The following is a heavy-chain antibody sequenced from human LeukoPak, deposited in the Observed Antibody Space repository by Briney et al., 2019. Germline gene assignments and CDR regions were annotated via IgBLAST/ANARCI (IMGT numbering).Heavy chain of an antibody. CDR1: GFTFSSYA. V-gene: IGHV3-30-3*01. D-gene: IGHD1-1*01. J-gene: IGHJ5*02. CDR2: ISYDGSNK. Sequence: PGGSLRLSCAASGFTFSSYAMHWVRQAPGKGLEWVAVISYDGSNKYYADSVKGRFTISRDNSKNTLYLQMNSLRAEDTAVYYCARTTYGQDWNDVFDPWGQGTLVTVSS. CDR3: ARTTYGQDWNDVFDP.